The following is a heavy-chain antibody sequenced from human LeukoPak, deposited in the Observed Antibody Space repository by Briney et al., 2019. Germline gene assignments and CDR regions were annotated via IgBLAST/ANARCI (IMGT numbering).Heavy chain of an antibody. D-gene: IGHD4-11*01. CDR3: ARGRVPDTNYVVGWFDP. J-gene: IGHJ5*02. Sequence: ASVKVSCKASGFTFTTNYINWVRQAPGQGLEWMGGVNTYNGDTNYAQRLQGRVTMTTDTSTSTVYMELRSLRSDDTAVYYCARGRVPDTNYVVGWFDPWGQGTLVTVSS. CDR2: VNTYNGDT. V-gene: IGHV1-18*01. CDR1: GFTFTTNY.